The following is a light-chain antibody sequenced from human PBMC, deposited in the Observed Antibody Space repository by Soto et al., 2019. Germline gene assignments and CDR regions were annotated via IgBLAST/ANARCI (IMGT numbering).Light chain of an antibody. CDR1: NNDVGGYRY. V-gene: IGLV2-8*01. CDR2: EVT. Sequence: QSALTQPPSASGFPGQSVTISCIGTNNDVGGYRYVSWYQQHPGKAPKLMIYEVTKRPSGDPDRFSGSKSGNTASLTVSGLQAEDEADYYCSSYSGRNNSLVFGAGTKLTVL. CDR3: SSYSGRNNSLV. J-gene: IGLJ1*01.